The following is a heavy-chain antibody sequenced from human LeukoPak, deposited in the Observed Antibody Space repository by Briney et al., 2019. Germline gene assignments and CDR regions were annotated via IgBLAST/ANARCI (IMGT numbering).Heavy chain of an antibody. V-gene: IGHV1-18*01. J-gene: IGHJ4*02. CDR1: GYTFTNYG. Sequence: ASVKVSCKASGYTFTNYGLTWVRQAPGQGLEWMGWIRVYSGNTNYAQKLQGRVTMTTDTSTSTAYMELRGLRSDDTAVYYCARDENYNYDYWGQGTLVTVSS. D-gene: IGHD5-24*01. CDR2: IRVYSGNT. CDR3: ARDENYNYDY.